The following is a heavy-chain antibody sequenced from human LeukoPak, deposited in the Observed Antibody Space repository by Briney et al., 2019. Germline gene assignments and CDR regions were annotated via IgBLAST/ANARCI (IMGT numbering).Heavy chain of an antibody. Sequence: ASVKVSCKVSGYTLTELSMHWVRQAPGKGLEWMGGFDPEDGETIYAQKFQGRVTMTEDTSTDTAYMELSSLRSEDAAVYYCATAMITFGGVIEYDHHFDYWGQGTLVTVSS. CDR3: ATAMITFGGVIEYDHHFDY. CDR2: FDPEDGET. CDR1: GYTLTELS. J-gene: IGHJ4*02. V-gene: IGHV1-24*01. D-gene: IGHD3-16*02.